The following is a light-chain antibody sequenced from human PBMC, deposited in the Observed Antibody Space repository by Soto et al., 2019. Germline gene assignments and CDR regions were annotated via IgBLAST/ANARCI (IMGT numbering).Light chain of an antibody. V-gene: IGLV2-14*01. CDR1: SSDVGGYNY. Sequence: QSALTQPASVSGSPGQSITISCTGTSSDVGGYNYVSWYQQHPGKAHKLMIYEVSNRPSGVSNRFSGSKSGNTASLTISGLQAEDEADYYCSSYTSSSTLGVVFGGGTKLTVL. J-gene: IGLJ2*01. CDR3: SSYTSSSTLGVV. CDR2: EVS.